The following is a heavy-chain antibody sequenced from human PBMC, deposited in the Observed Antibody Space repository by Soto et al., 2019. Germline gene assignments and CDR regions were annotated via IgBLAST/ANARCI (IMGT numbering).Heavy chain of an antibody. J-gene: IGHJ4*02. CDR2: ISGSGGST. CDR1: GFTFSSYA. Sequence: PGGSLRLSCAASGFTFSSYAMSWVRQAPGKGLEWVSAISGSGGSTYYADSVKGRFTISRDNSKNTLYLQMNSLRAEDTALYYCANSHGARASTVKARYWGQGTLVTVSS. D-gene: IGHD4-17*01. V-gene: IGHV3-23*01. CDR3: ANSHGARASTVKARY.